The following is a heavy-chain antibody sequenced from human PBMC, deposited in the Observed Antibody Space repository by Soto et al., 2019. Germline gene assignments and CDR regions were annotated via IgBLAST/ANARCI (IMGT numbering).Heavy chain of an antibody. J-gene: IGHJ3*02. Sequence: QVQLQESGPGLVKPSGTLSLTCAVSSGSISSSNWWSWVRQPPGKGLEWIGEIYHSGSTNYNPSLKSRVTISVDKSKNQCSLKLSSVTAADTAVYYCARDNVEQQLARAFDIWGQGTMVTVSS. D-gene: IGHD6-13*01. V-gene: IGHV4-4*02. CDR3: ARDNVEQQLARAFDI. CDR2: IYHSGST. CDR1: SGSISSSNW.